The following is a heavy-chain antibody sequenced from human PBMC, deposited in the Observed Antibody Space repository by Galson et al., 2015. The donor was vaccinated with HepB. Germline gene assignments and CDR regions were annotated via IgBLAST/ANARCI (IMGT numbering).Heavy chain of an antibody. J-gene: IGHJ6*02. D-gene: IGHD3-10*01. CDR2: IIPILGIA. Sequence: SVKVSCKASGGTFSSYVISWVRQAPGQGLEWMGRIIPILGIANFVQKFQGRLTITADKSTSIVYMELSSLRSEDTAVYYCATERRYYYVSGSYSPVEGPYYHYGMDVWGQGTTVTVSS. V-gene: IGHV1-69*04. CDR3: ATERRYYYVSGSYSPVEGPYYHYGMDV. CDR1: GGTFSSYV.